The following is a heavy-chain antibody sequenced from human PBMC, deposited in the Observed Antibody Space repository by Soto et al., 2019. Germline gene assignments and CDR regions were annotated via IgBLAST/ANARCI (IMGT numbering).Heavy chain of an antibody. CDR2: IYHGGSS. CDR1: GYSISSYNY. D-gene: IGHD1-20*01. V-gene: IGHV4-38-2*02. Sequence: PSETLSLTCAVSGYSISSYNYWGWIRQPPGKGLEWIGSIYHGGSSYYNQSLRSAAPISVDTSQNQFSLKVDSVTSADTPVYHCARDLKVSGHYDVAVWGQGTTVTAP. J-gene: IGHJ6*02. CDR3: ARDLKVSGHYDVAV.